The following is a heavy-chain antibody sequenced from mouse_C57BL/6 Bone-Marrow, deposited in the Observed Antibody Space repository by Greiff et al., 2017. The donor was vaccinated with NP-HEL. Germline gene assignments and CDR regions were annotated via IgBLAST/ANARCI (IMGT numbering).Heavy chain of an antibody. CDR3: ARHYYGSSWFAY. Sequence: EVKLVESGGDLVKPGGSLKLSYAASGFTFSSYGMFWVRQTPDKRLEWVATISSGGSYTYYPDSVKGRFTISRDNAKNTLYLQMSSLKSEDTAMYYCARHYYGSSWFAYWGQGTLVTVSA. V-gene: IGHV5-6*01. D-gene: IGHD1-1*01. J-gene: IGHJ3*01. CDR2: ISSGGSYT. CDR1: GFTFSSYG.